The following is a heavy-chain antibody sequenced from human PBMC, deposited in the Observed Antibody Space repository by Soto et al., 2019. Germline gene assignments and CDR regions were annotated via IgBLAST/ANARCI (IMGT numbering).Heavy chain of an antibody. CDR2: ISSSSNK. CDR1: GFTFSDYY. Sequence: PGGSLRLSCAASGFTFSDYYMSWIRQAPGKGLEWVSYISSSSNKYYADSVKGRFTISRDNYKNTLYLQMNSLRAEDTAVYFCAKVGSQGYCSSTSCYYGMDVWGQGTTVTVSS. D-gene: IGHD2-2*01. CDR3: AKVGSQGYCSSTSCYYGMDV. V-gene: IGHV3-11*06. J-gene: IGHJ6*02.